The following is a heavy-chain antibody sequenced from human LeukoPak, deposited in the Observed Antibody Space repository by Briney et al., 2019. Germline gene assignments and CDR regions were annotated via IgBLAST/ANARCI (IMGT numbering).Heavy chain of an antibody. V-gene: IGHV3-74*03. CDR2: INSDGSRT. D-gene: IGHD3-3*01. J-gene: IGHJ6*02. Sequence: GGSLRLSCAASGFTFSSYAMSWVRQAPGKGLEWVSNINSDGSRTTYADSVKGRFTISRDNAKNTLYLQMNSLRPEDTAVYYCARGTNDFWSGYYRENYYYGMDVWGQGTTVTVSS. CDR1: GFTFSSYA. CDR3: ARGTNDFWSGYYRENYYYGMDV.